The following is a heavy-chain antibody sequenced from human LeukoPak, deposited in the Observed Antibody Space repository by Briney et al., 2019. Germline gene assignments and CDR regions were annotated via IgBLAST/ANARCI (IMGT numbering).Heavy chain of an antibody. CDR2: IYYSGST. Sequence: SPTLSLTCTVSGGSISRCGFYWSLVPQHPGKGLEWVGYIYYSGSTYYNPSLKSRVTISVDTSKNQFSLKLSSVTAADTAVYYCARDRIAAAGNGFDYWGQGTLVTVSS. D-gene: IGHD6-13*01. J-gene: IGHJ4*02. V-gene: IGHV4-31*03. CDR1: GGSISRCGFY. CDR3: ARDRIAAAGNGFDY.